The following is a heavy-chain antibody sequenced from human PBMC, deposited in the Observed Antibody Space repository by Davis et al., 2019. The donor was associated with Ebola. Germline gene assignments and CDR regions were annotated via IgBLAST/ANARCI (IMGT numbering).Heavy chain of an antibody. J-gene: IGHJ4*02. CDR2: INPNSGGT. V-gene: IGHV1-2*02. Sequence: ASVKVSCKASGYTYTGYYMHWVRQAPGQGLEWMGWINPNSGGTNYAQKFQGRVTMTRDTSISTAYMELSRLRSDDTAVYYCARECTADLSTVTTFDYWGQGTLVTVSS. CDR1: GYTYTGYY. CDR3: ARECTADLSTVTTFDY. D-gene: IGHD4-17*01.